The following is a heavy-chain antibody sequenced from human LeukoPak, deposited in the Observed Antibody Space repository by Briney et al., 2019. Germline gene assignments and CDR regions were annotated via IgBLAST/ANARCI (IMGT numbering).Heavy chain of an antibody. V-gene: IGHV3-48*03. D-gene: IGHD3-10*01. Sequence: GGSLRLSCAASGFTFSSYEMNWVRQAPGKGLEWVSYISSSGSTIYYADSVEGRFTISRDNAKNSLYLQMNSLRAEDTAVYYCARSPGSGSYYPPSYYFDYWGQGTLVTVSS. J-gene: IGHJ4*02. CDR2: ISSSGSTI. CDR1: GFTFSSYE. CDR3: ARSPGSGSYYPPSYYFDY.